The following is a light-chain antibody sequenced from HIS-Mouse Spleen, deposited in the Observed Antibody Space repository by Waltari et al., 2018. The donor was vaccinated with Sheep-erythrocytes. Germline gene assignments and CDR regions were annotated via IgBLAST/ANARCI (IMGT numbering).Light chain of an antibody. CDR1: QSVSSN. CDR2: GAS. V-gene: IGKV3-15*01. CDR3: QQYNNWPRHT. J-gene: IGKJ2*01. Sequence: EIVMTQSPATLSVSPGERATLSCRASQSVSSNLAWYQQKPGQAPRLLIYGASTRATGSPARFSGSGSGTEFTLTISSLQSEDFAVYYCQQYNNWPRHTFGQGTKLEIK.